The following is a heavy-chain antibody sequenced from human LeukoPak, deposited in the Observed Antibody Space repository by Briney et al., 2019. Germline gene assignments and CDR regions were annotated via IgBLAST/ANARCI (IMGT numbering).Heavy chain of an antibody. CDR3: ARTWNHVLDY. CDR2: IYHSGST. D-gene: IGHD1-14*01. V-gene: IGHV4-38-2*01. CDR1: GYPISNGYY. Sequence: SETLSLTCGVSGYPISNGYYWGWIRQPPGKGLEWIGSIYHSGSTYYNPSLKSRVTISVDTSKNQFSLMLSSVTAADTAVYYCARTWNHVLDYWGQGTLVTVSS. J-gene: IGHJ4*02.